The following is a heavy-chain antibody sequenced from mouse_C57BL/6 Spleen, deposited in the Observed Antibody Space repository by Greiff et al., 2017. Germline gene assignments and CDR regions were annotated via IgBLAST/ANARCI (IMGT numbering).Heavy chain of an antibody. Sequence: EVMLVESGGGLVQPGGSMKLSCVASGFTFSNYWMNWVRQSPEKGLEWVAQIRLKSDNYATHYADSVKGRFTISRDDSKSSVYLQMNNLRAEDTGIYYCTSDYGSSSWFAYWGQGTLVTVSA. CDR1: GFTFSNYW. D-gene: IGHD1-1*01. CDR3: TSDYGSSSWFAY. J-gene: IGHJ3*01. V-gene: IGHV6-3*01. CDR2: IRLKSDNYAT.